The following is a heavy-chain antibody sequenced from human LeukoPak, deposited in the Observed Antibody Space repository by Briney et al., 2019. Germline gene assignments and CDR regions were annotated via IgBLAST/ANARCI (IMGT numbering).Heavy chain of an antibody. D-gene: IGHD2-15*01. J-gene: IGHJ4*02. CDR3: AKAPVGHCSGAFCYHFDS. CDR2: LSGGNPGT. Sequence: GGSLRLSRAASGFTFCTYALSWVRQTPGKGVEGVAALSGGNPGTYHANSVKGRFTISRDNSKNTLHLQMSGLRAEDTARYYCAKAPVGHCSGAFCYHFDSWGQGTLVTVSS. CDR1: GFTFCTYA. V-gene: IGHV3-23*01.